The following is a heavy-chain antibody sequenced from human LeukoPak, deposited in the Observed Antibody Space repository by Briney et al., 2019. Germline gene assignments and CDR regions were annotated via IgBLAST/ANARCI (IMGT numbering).Heavy chain of an antibody. J-gene: IGHJ5*02. Sequence: SETLSLTCTVSGGSISSYYWSWIRQPPGNGLEWIGYIYYSGSTNYNPSLKSRVTISVDTSKNQFSLKLSSVTAADTAVYYCARGYGHYGLVWFDPWGQGTLVTVSS. CDR2: IYYSGST. V-gene: IGHV4-59*01. CDR3: ARGYGHYGLVWFDP. CDR1: GGSISSYY. D-gene: IGHD4-17*01.